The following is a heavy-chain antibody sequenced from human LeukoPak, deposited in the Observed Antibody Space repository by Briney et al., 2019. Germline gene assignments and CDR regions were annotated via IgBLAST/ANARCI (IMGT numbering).Heavy chain of an antibody. CDR3: ARTTAHWYFDL. D-gene: IGHD2-21*02. V-gene: IGHV4-4*07. CDR2: IHSSGNT. CDR1: GGSISSYY. J-gene: IGHJ2*01. Sequence: SETLSPTCTVSGGSISSYYWSWIRIRQPAGKGLEWIGRIHSSGNTNYNPSLKGRVTMSVDTSKNQFSLSLTSVTAADTAVYYCARTTAHWYFDLWGRGTLVSVSS.